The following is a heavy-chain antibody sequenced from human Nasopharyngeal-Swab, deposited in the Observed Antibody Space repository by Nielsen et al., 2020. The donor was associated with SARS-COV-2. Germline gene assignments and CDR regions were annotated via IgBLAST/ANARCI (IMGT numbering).Heavy chain of an antibody. D-gene: IGHD3-16*01. CDR1: GFTFRKYG. Sequence: SLNISCAASGFTFRKYGMHWVRHAPGKGLEGVVVIWHDGSKKYYADSVKGRFTISSDNPNSTLFLQMNSLRAEDTAVYYCAEPLENSGDYALDSWGQGTLVTVSS. CDR2: IWHDGSKK. J-gene: IGHJ4*02. CDR3: AEPLENSGDYALDS. V-gene: IGHV3-33*06.